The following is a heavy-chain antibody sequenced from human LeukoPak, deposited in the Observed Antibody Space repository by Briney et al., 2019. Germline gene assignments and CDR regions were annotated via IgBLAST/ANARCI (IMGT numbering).Heavy chain of an antibody. D-gene: IGHD2-2*01. CDR2: ISAYNGNT. CDR3: ARATIVVVPAAPSYYMDV. V-gene: IGHV1-18*01. Sequence: ASVKVSCKASGYTFTSYGISWVRQAPGQGLEWMGWISAYNGNTNYAQKLQGRVTMTTDTSTSTAYMELRSPRSDDTAVYYCARATIVVVPAAPSYYMDVWGKGTTVTVSS. J-gene: IGHJ6*03. CDR1: GYTFTSYG.